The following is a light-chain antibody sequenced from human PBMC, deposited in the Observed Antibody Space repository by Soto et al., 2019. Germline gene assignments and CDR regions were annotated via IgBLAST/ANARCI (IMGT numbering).Light chain of an antibody. CDR2: DVS. V-gene: IGLV2-14*01. J-gene: IGLJ1*01. Sequence: QSVLTQPASVSGSPGHSITISCTGTSSDVGGYNYVSWYQQHPGKAPKLMIYDVSNRPSGVSSRFSGSKSGNTASLTISGLQAEDEADYYRSSYTSSSTPYVFGTGTKVTVL. CDR1: SSDVGGYNY. CDR3: SSYTSSSTPYV.